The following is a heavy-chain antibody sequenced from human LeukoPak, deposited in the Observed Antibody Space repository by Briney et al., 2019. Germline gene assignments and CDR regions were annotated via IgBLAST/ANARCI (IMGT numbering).Heavy chain of an antibody. Sequence: GASVKVSCKVSGYTLTELSMHWVRQAPGKGLEWMGGFDPEDGETIYAQKFQGRITMTEDTSTDTAYMELSSLRSEDTAVYYCARLAESNYDLDYWGQGTLVTVSS. CDR2: FDPEDGET. D-gene: IGHD3-22*01. V-gene: IGHV1-24*01. CDR3: ARLAESNYDLDY. CDR1: GYTLTELS. J-gene: IGHJ4*02.